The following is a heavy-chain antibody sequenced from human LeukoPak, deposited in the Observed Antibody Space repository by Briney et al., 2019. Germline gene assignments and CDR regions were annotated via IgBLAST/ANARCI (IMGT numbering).Heavy chain of an antibody. CDR2: IYISGST. D-gene: IGHD3-3*01. V-gene: IGHV4-4*07. J-gene: IGHJ4*02. CDR3: ARGSHDFWSGYYSPRVDY. Sequence: SETLALTCTVSGGSISRYYWRWIRQPAGKGLEWVGRIYISGSTNLNPSLKSRVTMSVDTSKNQCSLKVSSVTAADTAVYYCARGSHDFWSGYYSPRVDYWGQGTLVTVSS. CDR1: GGSISRYY.